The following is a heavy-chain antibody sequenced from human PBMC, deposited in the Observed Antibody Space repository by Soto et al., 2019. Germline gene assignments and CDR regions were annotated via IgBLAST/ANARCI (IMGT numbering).Heavy chain of an antibody. V-gene: IGHV3-74*01. J-gene: IGHJ4*02. CDR3: ATLFSSGSSLDY. D-gene: IGHD3-10*01. CDR2: INSDGSST. CDR1: GFTLRSYW. Sequence: GGSLSLSCGASGFTLRSYWMHWVRQAPGKGLVWVSNINSDGSSTNYADSVKGRFTISRDNAKNTLYLQMNSLRADDTAVYYCATLFSSGSSLDYWGQGTLVTVSS.